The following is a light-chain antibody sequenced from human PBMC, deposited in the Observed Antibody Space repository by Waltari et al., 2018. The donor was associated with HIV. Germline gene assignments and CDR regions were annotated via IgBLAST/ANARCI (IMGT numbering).Light chain of an antibody. V-gene: IGLV1-40*01. CDR1: SSTIGAGYD. CDR2: GAD. Sequence: QSVLTQPPSVSGAPGQRVTISCTGSSSTIGAGYDVQWYPQLPGAAPKLLIFGADIRPSGVPDRFSVSKSGRSASLAISGLQSDDEADYFCQSYDTDLKSGVFGGGTKVTVL. J-gene: IGLJ3*02. CDR3: QSYDTDLKSGV.